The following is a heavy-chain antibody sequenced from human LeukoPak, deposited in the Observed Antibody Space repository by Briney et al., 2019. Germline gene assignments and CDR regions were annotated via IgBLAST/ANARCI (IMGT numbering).Heavy chain of an antibody. CDR3: ARDRNYGMDV. CDR2: ITSSSSTI. Sequence: GGSLRLPCAASGFTFSTYTMNWVRQAPGKGLEWVSYITSSSSTIYYADSVKGRFTISRDNAKNSLYLQMNSLRAEDTAVYYCARDRNYGMDVWGQGTSVTVSS. J-gene: IGHJ6*02. CDR1: GFTFSTYT. V-gene: IGHV3-48*04.